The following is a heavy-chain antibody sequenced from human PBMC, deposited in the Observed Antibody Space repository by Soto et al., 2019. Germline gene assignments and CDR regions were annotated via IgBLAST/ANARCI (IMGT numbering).Heavy chain of an antibody. Sequence: GASVKVSCKASGYTFTSYGINWVRQAPGQGLEWMGWISAYNGKTNYAQKLQGRVTMTTDTSTSTAYMELRSLRSDDTAVYYCARDYYDSSGLYYFEYWGQGTLVTSPQ. CDR1: GYTFTSYG. CDR2: ISAYNGKT. J-gene: IGHJ4*02. D-gene: IGHD3-22*01. CDR3: ARDYYDSSGLYYFEY. V-gene: IGHV1-18*01.